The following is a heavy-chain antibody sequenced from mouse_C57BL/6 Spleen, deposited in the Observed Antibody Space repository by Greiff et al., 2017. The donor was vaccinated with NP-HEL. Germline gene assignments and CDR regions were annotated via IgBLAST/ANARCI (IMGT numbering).Heavy chain of an antibody. CDR2: INPNNGGT. J-gene: IGHJ2*01. Sequence: VQLQQSGPELVKPGASVKMSCKASGYTFTDYNMHWVKQSHGKSLEWIGYINPNNGGTSYNQKFKGKATLTVNKSSSTAYMELRSLTSEDSAVYYCASPITTVVYFDYWGQSTTLTVSS. CDR3: ASPITTVVYFDY. V-gene: IGHV1-22*01. D-gene: IGHD1-1*01. CDR1: GYTFTDYN.